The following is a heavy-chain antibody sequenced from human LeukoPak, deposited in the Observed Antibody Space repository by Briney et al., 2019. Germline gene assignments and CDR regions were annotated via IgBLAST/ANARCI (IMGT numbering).Heavy chain of an antibody. CDR3: ACMYGDYDLYFDY. Sequence: SQTLSLTCTVSGGSISSGSYYWSWIRQPAGKGLEWIGRIYTSGSTNHNPSLKSRVTISVDTSKNQFSLKLSSVTAADTAVYYCACMYGDYDLYFDYWGQGTLVTVSS. CDR1: GGSISSGSYY. V-gene: IGHV4-61*02. D-gene: IGHD4-17*01. J-gene: IGHJ4*02. CDR2: IYTSGST.